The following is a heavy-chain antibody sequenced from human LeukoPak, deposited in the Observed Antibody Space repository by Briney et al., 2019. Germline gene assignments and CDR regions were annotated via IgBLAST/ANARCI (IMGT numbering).Heavy chain of an antibody. J-gene: IGHJ4*02. D-gene: IGHD2-2*01. CDR2: INTNTGNP. CDR3: ARGYCSSTSCYGGSY. V-gene: IGHV7-4-1*02. Sequence: GASVKVSCKASGYTFTSYAMNWVRQAPGQGLEWMGWINTNTGNPTYAQGFTGRFVFSLDISVSTAYLQISSLKAEDTAVYYCARGYCSSTSCYGGSYWGQGTLVTVSS. CDR1: GYTFTSYA.